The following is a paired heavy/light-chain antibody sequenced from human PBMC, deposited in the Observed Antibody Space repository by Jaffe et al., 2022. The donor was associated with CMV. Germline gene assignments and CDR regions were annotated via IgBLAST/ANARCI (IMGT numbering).Heavy chain of an antibody. CDR2: IYSGGNT. J-gene: IGHJ6*02. Sequence: EVQLVESGGGLIQPGGSLRLSCAASGFTVNSNYMNWVRQAPGKGLEWVSVIYSGGNTYYADSVKGRFTISRDNSKNTLYLQMSSLRAEDTAVYYCARSGGELYFYGMDAWGQGTTVTVSS. CDR1: GFTVNSNY. CDR3: ARSGGELYFYGMDA. V-gene: IGHV3-53*01. D-gene: IGHD2-21*01.
Light chain of an antibody. Sequence: QSVLTQPPSVSAAPGQKVTISCSGSSSNIGNNYVSWYQQLPGTAPKLLIYENNKRPSGIPDRFSGSKSGTSATLGITGLQTGDEADYYCGTWDSRLSAVVFGGGTKLTVL. V-gene: IGLV1-51*02. CDR3: GTWDSRLSAVV. CDR2: ENN. J-gene: IGLJ2*01. CDR1: SSNIGNNY.